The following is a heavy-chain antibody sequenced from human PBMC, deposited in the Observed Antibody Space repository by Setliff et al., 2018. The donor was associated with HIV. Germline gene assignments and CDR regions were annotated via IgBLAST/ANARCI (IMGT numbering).Heavy chain of an antibody. V-gene: IGHV5-51*01. CDR2: IYPGDSDT. Sequence: WESLKISCKGSGYSLPSHWIGWVRQMPGKGLEWMGIIYPGDSDTRYSPSFQGQVTISADKSFSTADLQWSSLKASDTAMYYCARGGVVGGTPFGPNAPPYFDYWGQGTLVTVSS. CDR1: GYSLPSHW. CDR3: ARGGVVGGTPFGPNAPPYFDY. D-gene: IGHD2-15*01. J-gene: IGHJ4*02.